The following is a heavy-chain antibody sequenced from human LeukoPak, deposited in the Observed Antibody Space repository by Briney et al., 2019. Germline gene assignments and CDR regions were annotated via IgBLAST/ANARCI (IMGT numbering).Heavy chain of an antibody. V-gene: IGHV3-23*01. Sequence: QPGGSLRLSCAASGFTFSSYAMSWVRQAPGKGLGWVSAISGSGGSTYYADSVKGRFTIYRDNSKNTLYLQMNSLRAEDTAVYYCAKKMTTVITFDYWGQGTLVTVSS. CDR1: GFTFSSYA. CDR3: AKKMTTVITFDY. CDR2: ISGSGGST. D-gene: IGHD4-17*01. J-gene: IGHJ4*02.